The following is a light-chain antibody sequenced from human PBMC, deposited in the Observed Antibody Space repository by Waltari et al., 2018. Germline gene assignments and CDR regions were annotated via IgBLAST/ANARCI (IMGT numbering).Light chain of an antibody. CDR1: SGHITNV. J-gene: IGLJ3*02. V-gene: IGLV4-69*01. Sequence: QLVLTQSPSASASLGASVKLTCTLSSGHITNVIAWHHQQPGKGPRYLMKFNSDGSHRKGDDIPDRFSGSGSGPERYLTISSLQSEDEADYYCETGGHGTWVFGGGTKLTVL. CDR2: FNSDGSH. CDR3: ETGGHGTWV.